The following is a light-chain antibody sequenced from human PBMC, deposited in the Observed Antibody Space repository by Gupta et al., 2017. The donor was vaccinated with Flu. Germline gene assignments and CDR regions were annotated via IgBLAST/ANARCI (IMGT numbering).Light chain of an antibody. CDR2: KAS. CDR3: QQYKKYPYT. V-gene: IGKV1-5*03. Sequence: DIHMTQSPSFLSASVGDRVTITCRASQSVDRWLAWYQQKPGKAPNLLIYKASNLKTGIPSRFSGSGSGTELTLTISSLQPDDFASYYCQQYKKYPYTFGLGTKLEI. J-gene: IGKJ2*01. CDR1: QSVDRW.